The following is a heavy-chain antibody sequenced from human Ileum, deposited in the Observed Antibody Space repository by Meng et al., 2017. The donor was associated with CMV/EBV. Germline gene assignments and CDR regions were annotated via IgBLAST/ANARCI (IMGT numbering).Heavy chain of an antibody. CDR3: ARASPQRRFLSY. Sequence: QGQLKQWGEGRLEPWGPLALVVAVHISAFSDYYWTWIRQSPGKGLEWIGEINNRGSTNYNPSLKSRVTISIDTSRNQFSLKLTSMTAADTAVYYCARASPQRRFLSYWGQGTLVTVSS. J-gene: IGHJ4*02. V-gene: IGHV4-34*01. D-gene: IGHD3-3*01. CDR2: INNRGST. CDR1: ISAFSDYY.